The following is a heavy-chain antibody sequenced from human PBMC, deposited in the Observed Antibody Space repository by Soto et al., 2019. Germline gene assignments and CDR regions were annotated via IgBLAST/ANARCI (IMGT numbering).Heavy chain of an antibody. D-gene: IGHD3-10*01. Sequence: LSLTCTVSGGSISSGDYYWSWIRQPPGKGLEWIGYIYYSGSTYYNPSLKSRVTISVDTSKNQFSLKLSSVTAADTAVYYCASEVRGFGANWFDPWGQGTLVTVSS. V-gene: IGHV4-30-4*01. CDR2: IYYSGST. J-gene: IGHJ5*02. CDR1: GGSISSGDYY. CDR3: ASEVRGFGANWFDP.